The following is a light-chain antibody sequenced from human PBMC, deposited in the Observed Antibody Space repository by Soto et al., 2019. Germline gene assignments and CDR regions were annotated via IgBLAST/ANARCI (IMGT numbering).Light chain of an antibody. Sequence: QSVLTQPASVSGSSGQSITISCSGTNSDIGSYNYVSWYLQHPGKAPKLIVFEVSNRPSGISDRFSGSKSGNTAYLTISGLPAEEETDYYCFSYTSSGTYVFGTGTKVTVL. CDR3: FSYTSSGTYV. V-gene: IGLV2-14*01. J-gene: IGLJ1*01. CDR1: NSDIGSYNY. CDR2: EVS.